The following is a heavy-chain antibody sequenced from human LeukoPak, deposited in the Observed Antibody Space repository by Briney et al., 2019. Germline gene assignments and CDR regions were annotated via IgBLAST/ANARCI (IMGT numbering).Heavy chain of an antibody. CDR1: GFTFSSYG. CDR3: AKVQVPITMVRGVTQTTDY. D-gene: IGHD3-10*01. CDR2: MRYDGSNK. V-gene: IGHV3-30*02. J-gene: IGHJ4*02. Sequence: GGSLRLSCAASGFTFSSYGMHWVRQAPGKGLEWVAFMRYDGSNKYYADSVKGRFTISRDNSKNTLYLQMNSLRAEDTAVYYCAKVQVPITMVRGVTQTTDYWGQGTLVTVSS.